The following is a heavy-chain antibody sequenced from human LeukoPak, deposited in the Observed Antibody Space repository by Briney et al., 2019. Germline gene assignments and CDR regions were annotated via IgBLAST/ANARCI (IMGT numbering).Heavy chain of an antibody. CDR3: ARAAQWSPFYFDY. J-gene: IGHJ4*02. CDR2: IGIAGDT. CDR1: GFTFSTYS. Sequence: GGSLRLSCAASGFTFSTYSIHWVRQVTGRGLEWVSAIGIAGDTYYADSVKGRFTISRDNSKNTLYLQMNSLRAEDTAVYYCARAAQWSPFYFDYWGQGTLVTVSS. D-gene: IGHD6-19*01. V-gene: IGHV3-13*01.